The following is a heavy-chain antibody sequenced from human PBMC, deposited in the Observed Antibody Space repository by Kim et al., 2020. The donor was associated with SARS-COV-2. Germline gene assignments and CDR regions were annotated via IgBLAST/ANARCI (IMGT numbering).Heavy chain of an antibody. D-gene: IGHD2-2*03. CDR2: VSGRGAVT. J-gene: IGHJ3*02. Sequence: GGSLRLSCVGSDFTFSTYSMSWVRQAPGRGLEWVSSVSGRGAVTYYADSVKGRFTISRDNSKNTLYLQLNSLRAAETAVYYCATDGFCSSTSCYRGAFDMWGQGTLITVSS. CDR3: ATDGFCSSTSCYRGAFDM. V-gene: IGHV3-23*01. CDR1: DFTFSTYS.